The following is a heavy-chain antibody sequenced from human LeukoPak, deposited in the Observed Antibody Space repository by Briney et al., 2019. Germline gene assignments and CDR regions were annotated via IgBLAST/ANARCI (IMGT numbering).Heavy chain of an antibody. CDR1: GGSISNSNW. D-gene: IGHD2/OR15-2a*01. V-gene: IGHV4-4*02. J-gene: IGHJ4*02. CDR3: GRDDSMAIDY. CDR2: IHHGGTT. Sequence: SGTLSLTCTVSGGSISNSNWWSWVRQFPEEGLEWIGEIHHGGTTNYNPSLKSRVTISLDKSKNQFSLKLSSVTAADTAVYYCGRDDSMAIDYWGQGTLVTASS.